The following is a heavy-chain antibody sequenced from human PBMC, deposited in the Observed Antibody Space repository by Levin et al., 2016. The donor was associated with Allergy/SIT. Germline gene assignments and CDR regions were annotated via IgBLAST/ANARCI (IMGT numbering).Heavy chain of an antibody. D-gene: IGHD4-17*01. V-gene: IGHV1-2*04. CDR2: INPATGGT. J-gene: IGHJ5*02. CDR3: ARELETTVTTANWFDH. Sequence: ASVKVSCKASGYTFTAYYIHWVRQAPGQGLEWMGWINPATGGTKYAQKFQGWVSMTRDTSVSTAYMELTRLKSDDTAVYYCARELETTVTTANWFDHWGQGTRVTVSS. CDR1: GYTFTAYY.